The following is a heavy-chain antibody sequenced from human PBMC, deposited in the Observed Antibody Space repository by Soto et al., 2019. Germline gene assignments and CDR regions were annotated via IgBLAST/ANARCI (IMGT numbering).Heavy chain of an antibody. CDR3: ARGGTPFDY. J-gene: IGHJ4*02. CDR2: ISHDGSNK. D-gene: IGHD1-1*01. Sequence: QVQLVESRGGVVQPGRSLRLSCAASGFTFSGYAMHWVRQAPGKGLEWVAFISHDGSNKYYADSVKGRFTISRDNSKNTLYLQMNSLRAEDTAVYYCARGGTPFDYWGQGTLVTVSS. CDR1: GFTFSGYA. V-gene: IGHV3-30-3*01.